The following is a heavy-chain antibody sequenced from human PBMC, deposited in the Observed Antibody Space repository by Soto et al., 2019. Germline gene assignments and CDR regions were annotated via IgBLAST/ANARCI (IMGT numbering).Heavy chain of an antibody. CDR3: AKKVNSGSGSQYFDY. Sequence: LRLSCVASGFTFSSYSMSWVRQAPGKGLEWVSGFRAGGDDGTTYYADSVKGRFTISRDNSKNTLFLQMNSLRAEDTAIYYCAKKVNSGSGSQYFDYFGQGTLVTVSS. V-gene: IGHV3-23*01. J-gene: IGHJ4*02. CDR1: GFTFSSYS. CDR2: FRAGGDDGTT. D-gene: IGHD3-10*01.